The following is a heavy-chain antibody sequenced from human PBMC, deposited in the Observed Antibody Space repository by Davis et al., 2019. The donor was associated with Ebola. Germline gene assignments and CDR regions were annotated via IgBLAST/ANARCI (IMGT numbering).Heavy chain of an antibody. J-gene: IGHJ2*01. Sequence: GESLKISCAASGFTFSSYAMHWVRQAPGKGLEWVSAISGSGGSTYYADSVKGRFTISRDNSKNTLYLQMNSLRAEDTAVYYCAKGFGYGEYFDLWGRGTLVTVSS. CDR2: ISGSGGST. V-gene: IGHV3-23*01. D-gene: IGHD5-12*01. CDR3: AKGFGYGEYFDL. CDR1: GFTFSSYA.